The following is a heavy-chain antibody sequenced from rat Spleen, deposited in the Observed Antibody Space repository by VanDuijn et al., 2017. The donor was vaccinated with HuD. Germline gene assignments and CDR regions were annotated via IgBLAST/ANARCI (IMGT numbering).Heavy chain of an antibody. V-gene: IGHV3-3*01. J-gene: IGHJ2*01. D-gene: IGHD1-4*01. Sequence: VQLKESGPGLVQPSQTLSLTCTVSGFSLSNYGVFWVRQPPGNKLEWMGYINSAGSTNYNPSLKSRISITRDTSKNQFFLQVNSVTTEDTATYYCARRVSYFDYWGQGVMVTVSS. CDR1: GFSLSNYG. CDR2: INSAGST. CDR3: ARRVSYFDY.